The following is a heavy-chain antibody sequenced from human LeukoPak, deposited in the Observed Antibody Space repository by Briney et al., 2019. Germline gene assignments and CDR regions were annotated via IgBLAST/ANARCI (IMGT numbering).Heavy chain of an antibody. CDR3: TTDDTMVRGPYYYYYGMDV. CDR1: GFTFSNAW. D-gene: IGHD3-10*01. V-gene: IGHV3-15*01. J-gene: IGHJ6*02. CDR2: IKSKTDGGTT. Sequence: PGGSLRLSCAASGFTFSNAWMSWVRQAPGKGLEWVGRIKSKTDGGTTDYAAPVKGRFTISRDDSKNTLYLQINSLKTEDTAVYYCTTDDTMVRGPYYYYYGMDVWGQGTTVTVSS.